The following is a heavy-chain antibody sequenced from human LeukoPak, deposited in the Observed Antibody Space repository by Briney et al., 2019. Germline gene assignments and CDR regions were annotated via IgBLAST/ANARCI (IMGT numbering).Heavy chain of an antibody. J-gene: IGHJ4*02. CDR2: IYHSGST. CDR1: GVSISSGGYS. V-gene: IGHV4-30-2*01. D-gene: IGHD4-17*01. Sequence: SQTLSLTCAVSGVSISSGGYSWSWIRQPPGKGLEWIGYIYHSGSTYYNPSLRSRVTISVDRSKNQFSLKLSSVTAADTAVYYCARIHDYGDPDYFDYWGQGTLVTVSS. CDR3: ARIHDYGDPDYFDY.